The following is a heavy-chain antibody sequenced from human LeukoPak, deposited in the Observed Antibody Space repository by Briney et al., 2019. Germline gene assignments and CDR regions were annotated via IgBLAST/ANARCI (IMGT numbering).Heavy chain of an antibody. V-gene: IGHV1-2*02. CDR3: ASHSTFYDSSGYYYSLGYFQH. CDR2: INPNSGVT. Sequence: ASVKVSCKSSGYSFTGYYMHWVRQAPGQGLEWMGWINPNSGVTDFAQKFQGRVAMIRDTSISTAYMELSRLTSDDTAVYYCASHSTFYDSSGYYYSLGYFQHWGQGTLVTVSS. CDR1: GYSFTGYY. D-gene: IGHD3-22*01. J-gene: IGHJ1*01.